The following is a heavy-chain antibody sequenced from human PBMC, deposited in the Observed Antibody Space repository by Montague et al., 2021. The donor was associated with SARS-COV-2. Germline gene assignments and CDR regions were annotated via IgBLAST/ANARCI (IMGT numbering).Heavy chain of an antibody. Sequence: TLSLTCSVSSGSISTGHHWSWIRQHPMEGLEWIGYIYYSGSTYYNPSFKGRVTISIDTAKNQFSLELTSMTAADTAVYYCARDHGQWFGELWGHGLDVWGQGTTVIVSS. D-gene: IGHD3-10*01. J-gene: IGHJ6*02. CDR2: IYYSGST. CDR1: SGSISTGHH. V-gene: IGHV4-31*03. CDR3: ARDHGQWFGELWGHGLDV.